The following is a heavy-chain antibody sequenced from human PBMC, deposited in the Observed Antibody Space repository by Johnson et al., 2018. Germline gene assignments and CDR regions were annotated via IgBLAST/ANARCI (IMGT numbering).Heavy chain of an antibody. J-gene: IGHJ6*03. CDR2: ISYDGSNK. V-gene: IGHV3-30*03. CDR1: GFTFDDYA. D-gene: IGHD3-10*01. CDR3: ARDHYYGSGSYYHYYYMDV. Sequence: QVQLVQSGGGLVQPGRSLRLSCAASGFTFDDYAMHWVRQAPGKGLEWVAVISYDGSNKYYADSVKGRFTISRENSKNKLYLQMNSLRAEDTAVYYCARDHYYGSGSYYHYYYMDVWGKGTTVTVSS.